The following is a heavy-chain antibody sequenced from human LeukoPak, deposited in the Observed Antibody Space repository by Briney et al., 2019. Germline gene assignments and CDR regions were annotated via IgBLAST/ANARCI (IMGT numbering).Heavy chain of an antibody. V-gene: IGHV1-2*02. D-gene: IGHD4-17*01. CDR3: ARRGTTVPKPFFDY. CDR2: INPNSGGT. J-gene: IGHJ4*02. CDR1: GGTFNSHT. Sequence: GASVKVSCKASGGTFNSHTISWVRQAPGQGLEWMGWINPNSGGTNYAQKFQGRVTMTRDTSISTAYMELSRLRSDDTAVYYCARRGTTVPKPFFDYWGQGTLVTVSS.